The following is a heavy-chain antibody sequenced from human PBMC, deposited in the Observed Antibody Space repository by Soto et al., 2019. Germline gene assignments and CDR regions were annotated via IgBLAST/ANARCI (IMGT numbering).Heavy chain of an antibody. Sequence: GGSLRLSCAASGFTSSSYAMHWVRQAPGKGLEWVAVISYDGSNKYYADSVKGRFTMSRDNAKNSLYVQMDSLRAEDTAVYYCARGGVAYTSGWGIDYWGQGTLVTVSS. CDR2: ISYDGSNK. V-gene: IGHV3-30*07. CDR1: GFTSSSYA. D-gene: IGHD6-19*01. J-gene: IGHJ4*02. CDR3: ARGGVAYTSGWGIDY.